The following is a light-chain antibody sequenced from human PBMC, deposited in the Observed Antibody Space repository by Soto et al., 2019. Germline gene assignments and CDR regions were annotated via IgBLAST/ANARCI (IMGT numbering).Light chain of an antibody. V-gene: IGKV3-20*01. J-gene: IGKJ1*01. CDR2: GAS. CDR1: QSIGNNY. Sequence: EIVLTQSPGTLSLSPGERATLSCRASQSIGNNYLAWYQQKPGQAPRLLIYGASSRATGIPDRFSGSGSGTDFTLTISRLEPEDSAIYYCQQYGSWTFGQGTQVEIK. CDR3: QQYGSWT.